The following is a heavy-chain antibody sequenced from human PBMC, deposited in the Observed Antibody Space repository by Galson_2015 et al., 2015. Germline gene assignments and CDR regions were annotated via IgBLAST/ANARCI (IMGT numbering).Heavy chain of an antibody. CDR2: IYFSGDT. V-gene: IGHV4-39*01. J-gene: IGHJ3*01. Sequence: LSLTCTVSGGSISSSAYYWGWIRQPPGKGLEWIGSIYFSGDTYYNPSLKSRVTISGDTSKNQFSLRLSSVTAADTALYYCARRGTTTDAFDVWGQGTMVTVSS. CDR1: GGSISSSAYY. CDR3: ARRGTTTDAFDV. D-gene: IGHD1-26*01.